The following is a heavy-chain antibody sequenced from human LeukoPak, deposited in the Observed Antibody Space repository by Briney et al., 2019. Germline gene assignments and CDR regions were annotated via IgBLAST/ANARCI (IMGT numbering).Heavy chain of an antibody. V-gene: IGHV3-23*01. Sequence: PGGSLRLSCAASGFTFSSYAMSWVRQAPGKGLEWVSAISGSGGSTYYADSVKGRFTISRDNSKNTLYLQMNSLRAEDTAVYYCAKIMSQWLVPPYFDYWGQGTLVTVSS. J-gene: IGHJ4*02. CDR3: AKIMSQWLVPPYFDY. CDR2: ISGSGGST. D-gene: IGHD6-19*01. CDR1: GFTFSSYA.